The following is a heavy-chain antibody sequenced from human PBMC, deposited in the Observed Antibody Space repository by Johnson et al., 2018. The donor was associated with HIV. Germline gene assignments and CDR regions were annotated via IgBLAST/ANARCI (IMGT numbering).Heavy chain of an antibody. J-gene: IGHJ3*02. Sequence: QVQLVESGGGVVQPGRSLRLSCAASGFTFSSHAMHWVRQAPGKGLEWVAGISKDGSNKYYADSVKGRFTISRDNSKNTLYLQIDTLKAEDTAIYYGAKSKFQFLAPDAFDIWGQGTMVTVSS. CDR3: AKSKFQFLAPDAFDI. V-gene: IGHV3-30*14. CDR2: ISKDGSNK. CDR1: GFTFSSHA. D-gene: IGHD2-21*01.